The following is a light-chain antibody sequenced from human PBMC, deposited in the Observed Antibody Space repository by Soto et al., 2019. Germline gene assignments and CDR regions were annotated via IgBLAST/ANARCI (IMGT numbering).Light chain of an antibody. CDR2: EVS. Sequence: QSALAQPASVSGSPGQSITISCTGTSSEVGSYSLVSWYQHHPGKAPKLLIYEVSNRPSGVSTRFSGPKSANVASLTISGLQAEDEADYYCSSYTSSSTYVFGTGTKVTVL. CDR3: SSYTSSSTYV. CDR1: SSEVGSYSL. J-gene: IGLJ1*01. V-gene: IGLV2-14*02.